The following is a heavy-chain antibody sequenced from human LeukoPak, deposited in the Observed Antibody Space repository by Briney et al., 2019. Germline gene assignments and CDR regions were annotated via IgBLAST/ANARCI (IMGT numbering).Heavy chain of an antibody. V-gene: IGHV3-30*18. Sequence: GGSLRLSCAASGFTFSSYGMHWVRQAPGKGLEWVAVISYDGSNKYYADSVKGRFTISRDNSKNTLYLQMNSLRAEDTAVYYCAKGYSLFPQGAVDYWGQGTPVTVSS. CDR1: GFTFSSYG. D-gene: IGHD1-26*01. J-gene: IGHJ4*02. CDR2: ISYDGSNK. CDR3: AKGYSLFPQGAVDY.